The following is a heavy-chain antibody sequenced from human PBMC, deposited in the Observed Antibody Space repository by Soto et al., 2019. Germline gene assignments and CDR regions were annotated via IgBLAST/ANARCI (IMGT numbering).Heavy chain of an antibody. CDR2: IYYSGST. D-gene: IGHD3-10*01. CDR1: GGSISSSSYY. J-gene: IGHJ4*02. CDR3: ARLTMVRGVLPNYFDY. Sequence: SETLSLTCTVSGGSISSSSYYWGWVRQPPGKGLEWIGRIYYSGSTYYNPSLKSRVTISVDTSKNQFSLKLSSVTAADTAVYYCARLTMVRGVLPNYFDYWGQGTLVTVSS. V-gene: IGHV4-39*01.